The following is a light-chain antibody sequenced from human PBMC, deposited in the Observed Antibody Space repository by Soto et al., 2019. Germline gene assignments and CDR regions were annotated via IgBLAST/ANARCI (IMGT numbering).Light chain of an antibody. CDR2: DAS. J-gene: IGKJ3*01. CDR1: QSVSRD. V-gene: IGKV3-11*01. CDR3: QHRHN. Sequence: DIVLTQSPATLSLSPGERATLSCRASQSVSRDFAWYQQKPGQAPRLLIYDASNRATGIPARFSGSGSGTDFTLTINSRQPEDFAVYYCQHRHNFGPGTKVDFK.